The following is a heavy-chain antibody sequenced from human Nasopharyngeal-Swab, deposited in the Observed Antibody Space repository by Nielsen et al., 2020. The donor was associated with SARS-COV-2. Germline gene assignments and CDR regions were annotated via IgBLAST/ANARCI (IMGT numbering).Heavy chain of an antibody. J-gene: IGHJ3*02. Sequence: SQTLSLTCAVYGGSFCGYYWSWIRQPPGKGLEWIGEINHSGSTNYNPSLKSRVTISVDTSKNQFSLKLSSVTAADTAVYYCARERAFDIWGQGTMVTVSS. CDR1: GGSFCGYY. CDR3: ARERAFDI. V-gene: IGHV4-34*01. CDR2: INHSGST.